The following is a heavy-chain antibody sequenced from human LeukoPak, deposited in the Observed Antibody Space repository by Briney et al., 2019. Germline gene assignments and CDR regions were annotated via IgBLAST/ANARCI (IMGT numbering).Heavy chain of an antibody. Sequence: SQTLSLTCAISGDSVSGNSATWNWIRQSPSRGLEWLGRTYYGSKWYNDYALSVKSRISINSDTSKNQFSLQLNSVTPEDTAVYYCASGSLEFDNWGQGTLVTVSS. V-gene: IGHV6-1*01. D-gene: IGHD1-1*01. CDR3: ASGSLEFDN. CDR2: TYYGSKWYN. J-gene: IGHJ4*02. CDR1: GDSVSGNSAT.